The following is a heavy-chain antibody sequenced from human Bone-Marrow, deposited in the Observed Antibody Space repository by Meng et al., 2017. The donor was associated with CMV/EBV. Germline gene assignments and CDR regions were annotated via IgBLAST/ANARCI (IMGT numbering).Heavy chain of an antibody. V-gene: IGHV1-2*02. D-gene: IGHD3-22*01. CDR1: GYTFTGYY. CDR3: ARVYYYDSSGLYY. CDR2: INPNSGGT. J-gene: IGHJ4*02. Sequence: ASVKVSCKASGYTFTGYYMHWVRQAPGQGLEWMGWINPNSGGTNYAQKFQGRVTMTRDTSISTAYMELSRLRSDDTAVYYCARVYYYDSSGLYYWGQGTLVPVSS.